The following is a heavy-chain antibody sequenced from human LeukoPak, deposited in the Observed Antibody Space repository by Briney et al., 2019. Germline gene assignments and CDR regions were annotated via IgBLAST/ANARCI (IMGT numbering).Heavy chain of an antibody. J-gene: IGHJ6*02. V-gene: IGHV3-7*05. CDR1: GFTLSTYW. CDR3: ARLRVTGTTIEPYYNGMDV. Sequence: GGSLRLSCAASGFTLSTYWMTWVRQAPGKGLEWVANINQDGDEKNYVDSVKGRFTISRDNAKNSLYLQMNSLRAEDTAVFYCARLRVTGTTIEPYYNGMDVWGQGTAVTVSS. CDR2: INQDGDEK. D-gene: IGHD1-20*01.